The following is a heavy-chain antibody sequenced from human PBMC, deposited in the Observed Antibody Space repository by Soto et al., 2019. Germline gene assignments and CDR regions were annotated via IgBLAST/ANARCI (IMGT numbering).Heavy chain of an antibody. CDR2: IYYSGST. CDR3: ARLTSYGPYYYYYYMDV. CDR1: GGSISSYY. J-gene: IGHJ6*03. Sequence: SETLSLTCTVSGGSISSYYWSWIRQPPGKGLEWIGYIYYSGSTNYNPSLKSRVTISVDTSKNQFSLKLSSVTAADTAVYYCARLTSYGPYYYYYYMDVWGKGTTVTVSS. V-gene: IGHV4-59*08. D-gene: IGHD5-18*01.